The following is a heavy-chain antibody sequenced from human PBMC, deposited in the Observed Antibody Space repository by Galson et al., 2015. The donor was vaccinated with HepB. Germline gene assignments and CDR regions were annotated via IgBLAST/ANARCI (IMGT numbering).Heavy chain of an antibody. D-gene: IGHD6-19*01. CDR3: ARADNTGENSGFYFGFDP. Sequence: LSLTCTVSGGSVSSGSYYWSWIRQPPGKGLEWIGYIYYSGSTNYNPSLKSRVTISVDTSKNQFSLKLSSVTAADTAVYYCARADNTGENSGFYFGFDPWGQGTLVTVSS. J-gene: IGHJ5*02. CDR1: GGSVSSGSYY. V-gene: IGHV4-61*01. CDR2: IYYSGST.